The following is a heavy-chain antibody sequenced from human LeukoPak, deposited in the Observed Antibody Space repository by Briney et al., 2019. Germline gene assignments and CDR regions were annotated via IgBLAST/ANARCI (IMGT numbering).Heavy chain of an antibody. CDR1: GASISSGGYS. J-gene: IGHJ4*02. CDR3: ARGQDKEVKDYYDSSGYYNPFFDY. Sequence: SETLSLTCAVSGASISSGGYSWSWIRQPPGTGLEWIGCIYHSGSTHYNPSLKSRVTISVDTSKNQFSLKLSSVTAADTAVYYCARGQDKEVKDYYDSSGYYNPFFDYWGQGTLVTVSS. V-gene: IGHV4-30-2*01. D-gene: IGHD3-22*01. CDR2: IYHSGST.